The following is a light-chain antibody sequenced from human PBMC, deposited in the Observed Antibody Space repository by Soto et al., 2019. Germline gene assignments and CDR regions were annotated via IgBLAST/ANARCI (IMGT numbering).Light chain of an antibody. Sequence: DIQMTQSPSTLSASVGDRVTITCRASQSISNWLAWYQQKPGKAPKLLIYKASSLERGVPSRFSGSGSGTEFTLTISSLQPDDFATYYCQQFNSYSLTFGQGTRLEIK. CDR2: KAS. J-gene: IGKJ5*01. CDR3: QQFNSYSLT. V-gene: IGKV1-5*03. CDR1: QSISNW.